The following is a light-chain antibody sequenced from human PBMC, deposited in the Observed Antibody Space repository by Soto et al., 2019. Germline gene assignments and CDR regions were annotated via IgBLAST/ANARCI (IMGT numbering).Light chain of an antibody. CDR3: QAWDSSTVV. V-gene: IGLV3-1*01. CDR2: RDN. J-gene: IGLJ2*01. CDR1: KLGDKY. Sequence: SYELTQPPSVSVSPGQTASITCSGDKLGDKYACWYQQKPGQSPVLVIYRDNKRPSGIPERFSGSNSGNTATLTISGTQAMDEADYYCQAWDSSTVVFGGGTKLTAL.